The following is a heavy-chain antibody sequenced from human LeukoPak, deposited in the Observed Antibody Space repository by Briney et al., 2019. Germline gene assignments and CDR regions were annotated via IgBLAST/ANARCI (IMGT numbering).Heavy chain of an antibody. CDR3: LSGTSV. CDR2: ISNSDTIM. V-gene: IGHV3-48*03. CDR1: GLIFINYE. J-gene: IGHJ4*02. Sequence: TGGSLRLSCPVSGLIFINYEVNWVRQAPGKGLEWVSYISNSDTIMYYADSVKGRFTISRDNAKNSLYLQMNSLRAEDTAVYYCLSGTSVWGQGALVTVSS.